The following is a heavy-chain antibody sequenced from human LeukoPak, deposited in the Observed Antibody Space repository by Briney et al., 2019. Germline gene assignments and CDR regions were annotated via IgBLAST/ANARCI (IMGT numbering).Heavy chain of an antibody. J-gene: IGHJ4*02. CDR2: IYYSGST. Sequence: SETLSLTCTVSGCSIRSSSYYWGWIRHPPGKGREWIASIYYSGSTYYNPSLKSRVTISVDTSNNQFSLRLSSVTAADTAVYYCASNWGGDEYYFVYWGEGSLVTVSS. D-gene: IGHD7-27*01. V-gene: IGHV4-39*01. CDR1: GCSIRSSSYY. CDR3: ASNWGGDEYYFVY.